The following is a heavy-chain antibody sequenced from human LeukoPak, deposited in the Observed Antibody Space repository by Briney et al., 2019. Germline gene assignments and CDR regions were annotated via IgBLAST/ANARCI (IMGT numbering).Heavy chain of an antibody. J-gene: IGHJ4*02. CDR1: GFTLSSYG. V-gene: IGHV3-30*18. CDR2: ISYDGSNK. Sequence: GRSLRLSCAASGFTLSSYGMRWVRQAPGKGLEWVAVISYDGSNKYYADSVKGRFTISRDNSKNTLYLQMNSLRAEDTAVYYCAKRIVGPYFYYFDYWGQGTLVTVSS. CDR3: AKRIVGPYFYYFDY. D-gene: IGHD1-26*01.